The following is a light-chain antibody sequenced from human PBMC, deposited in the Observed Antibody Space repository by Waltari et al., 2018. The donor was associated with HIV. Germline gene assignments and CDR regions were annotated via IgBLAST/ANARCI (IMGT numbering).Light chain of an antibody. CDR2: EAS. V-gene: IGLV2-14*01. J-gene: IGLJ2*01. Sequence: QSALTQPASVSGSPGQSITISCTGTSSDIGIYNYVSWYQQHPGKAPKLMIYEASNRSSGVSHRFSGSKSGNTASLTISGLQAEDEADYYCSSYTSSITVVFGGGTKLTVL. CDR3: SSYTSSITVV. CDR1: SSDIGIYNY.